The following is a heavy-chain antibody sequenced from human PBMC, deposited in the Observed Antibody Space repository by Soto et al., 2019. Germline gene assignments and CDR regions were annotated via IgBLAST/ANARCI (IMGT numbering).Heavy chain of an antibody. CDR3: ARDPDYDFWSGSSSGIDY. CDR1: GYTFTSYY. D-gene: IGHD3-3*01. J-gene: IGHJ4*02. Sequence: GASVKVSCKASGYTFTSYYMHWVRQAPGQGLEWMGIINPSGGSTSYAQKFQGRVTMTRDTSTSTVYTELSSLRSEDTAVYYCARDPDYDFWSGSSSGIDYWGQGTLVTVSS. V-gene: IGHV1-46*01. CDR2: INPSGGST.